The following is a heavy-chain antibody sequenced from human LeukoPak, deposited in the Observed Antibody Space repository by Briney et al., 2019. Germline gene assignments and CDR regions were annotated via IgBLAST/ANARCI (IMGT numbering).Heavy chain of an antibody. Sequence: GRSLRLSCAASGFTFSSYGMHWVRQAPGKGLEWVAVIWYDGSNKYYADSVKGRFTISRDNSENTLYLQMNSLRAEDTAVYYCARDLGSYSSSWYGAYYYGMDVWGKGTTVTVSS. CDR3: ARDLGSYSSSWYGAYYYGMDV. V-gene: IGHV3-33*01. D-gene: IGHD6-13*01. J-gene: IGHJ6*04. CDR1: GFTFSSYG. CDR2: IWYDGSNK.